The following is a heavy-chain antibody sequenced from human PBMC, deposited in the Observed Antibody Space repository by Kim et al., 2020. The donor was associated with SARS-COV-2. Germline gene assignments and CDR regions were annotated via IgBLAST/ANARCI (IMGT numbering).Heavy chain of an antibody. D-gene: IGHD2-2*01. CDR2: VHYGGST. CDR3: AKYQTSTVLAY. V-gene: IGHV4-39*01. Sequence: SETLSLTCSVSGASINTRIFYWGWVRQPPGKGLEWIGTVHYGGSTNYNPSLKSRVTISEDTSKDQFFLKVTSVTAADTAMYYCAKYQTSTVLAYWGQGTL. J-gene: IGHJ4*02. CDR1: GASINTRIFY.